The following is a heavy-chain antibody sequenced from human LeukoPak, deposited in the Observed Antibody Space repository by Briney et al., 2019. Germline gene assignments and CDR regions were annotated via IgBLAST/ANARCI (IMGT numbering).Heavy chain of an antibody. CDR2: ISSSSSTI. V-gene: IGHV3-48*01. J-gene: IGHJ4*02. D-gene: IGHD6-13*01. CDR3: ARDTMVVAAAGTFDY. CDR1: GFTFSSYS. Sequence: GGSLRLSCAASGFTFSSYSMNWVRQAPGKGLEWVSYISSSSSTIYYADSVKGRFTISRDNAKNSLYLQMNSLRAEDTAVYYCARDTMVVAAAGTFDYWGQGTLVTVSS.